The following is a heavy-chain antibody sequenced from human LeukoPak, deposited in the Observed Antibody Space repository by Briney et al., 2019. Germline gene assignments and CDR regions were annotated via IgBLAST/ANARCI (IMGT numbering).Heavy chain of an antibody. Sequence: GGSLRLSCVASGFTFGKYWMSWVRQAPGKGLEWVGRIRTKIEGETIDYAAPVKGRFTISRDDSKTTLYLHMNSLKTEDSAVYYCTTERNWELLRPYGLDIWGQGTTVTVSS. D-gene: IGHD1-26*01. CDR3: TTERNWELLRPYGLDI. J-gene: IGHJ6*02. CDR2: IRTKIEGETI. CDR1: GFTFGKYW. V-gene: IGHV3-15*01.